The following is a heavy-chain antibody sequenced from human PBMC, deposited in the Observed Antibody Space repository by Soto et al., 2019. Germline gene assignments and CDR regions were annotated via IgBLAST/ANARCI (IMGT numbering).Heavy chain of an antibody. Sequence: QVQVVQSGVEVRRPGSSVKVSCKASGDTFKNCVISWVRQAPGQGLEWMGGINPLFGTTDFAQRFQGRLTITTDESTTTAYMELSRLRSEDTATYYCAAELGFGKLSVVWGQGTKVIVSS. V-gene: IGHV1-69*01. CDR3: AAELGFGKLSVV. J-gene: IGHJ6*02. CDR2: INPLFGTT. D-gene: IGHD3-10*01. CDR1: GDTFKNCV.